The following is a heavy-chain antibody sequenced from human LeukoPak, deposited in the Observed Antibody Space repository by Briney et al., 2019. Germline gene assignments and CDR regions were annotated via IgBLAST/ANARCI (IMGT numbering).Heavy chain of an antibody. Sequence: GGSLRLSCAASGFTFSGSAMHWVRQASGKGLEWVGRIRSKANSYATAYAASVKGRFTISRDDSKITAYLQMNSLKTEDTAVYYCTRGLPYYYDSSGYPLDAFDIWGQGTMVTVSS. CDR1: GFTFSGSA. D-gene: IGHD3-22*01. V-gene: IGHV3-73*01. CDR3: TRGLPYYYDSSGYPLDAFDI. CDR2: IRSKANSYAT. J-gene: IGHJ3*02.